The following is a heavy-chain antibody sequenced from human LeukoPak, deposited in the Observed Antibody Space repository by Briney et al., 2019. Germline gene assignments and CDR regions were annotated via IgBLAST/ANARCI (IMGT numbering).Heavy chain of an antibody. D-gene: IGHD2-15*01. CDR3: ARAPIYWRAIDY. V-gene: IGHV4-39*01. Sequence: SETLSLTCTVSGGSISSSSYYWGWIRQPPGKGLDRIGSIYYSGSTYYNPSLKSRVTISVDTSKNQFSLKLSSVTAADTAVYYCARAPIYWRAIDYWGQGTLVTVSS. CDR2: IYYSGST. CDR1: GGSISSSSYY. J-gene: IGHJ4*02.